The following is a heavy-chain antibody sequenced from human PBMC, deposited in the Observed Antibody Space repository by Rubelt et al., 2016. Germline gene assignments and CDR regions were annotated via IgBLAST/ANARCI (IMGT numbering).Heavy chain of an antibody. V-gene: IGHV1-18*01. Sequence: QVQLVQSGAEVKMPGASVQVSCKASGYTFSLFGISWVRQAPGQGLKWMGWSGNTNGNTKYVKHVRGRGTMTTDKMELRILRSDDTAVYYVARKDCSNGVCHGGDAFQIWGRGTLVTVSS. J-gene: IGHJ3*02. CDR1: GYTFSLFG. D-gene: IGHD2-8*01. CDR3: ARKDCSNGVCHGGDAFQI. CDR2: SGNTNGNT.